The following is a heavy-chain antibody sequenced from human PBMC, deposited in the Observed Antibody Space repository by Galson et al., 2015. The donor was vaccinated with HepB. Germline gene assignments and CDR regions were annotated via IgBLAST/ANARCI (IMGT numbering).Heavy chain of an antibody. V-gene: IGHV3-23*01. CDR3: AKDWGPDWGAFDY. Sequence: SLRLSCAASGFTFSSYAMSWVRQAPGKGLEWVSAISGSGGSTYYADSVKGRFTISRDNSKNTLYLQMNSLRAEDTAVYYCAKDWGPDWGAFDYWGQGTLVTVSS. CDR2: ISGSGGST. CDR1: GFTFSSYA. D-gene: IGHD3-16*01. J-gene: IGHJ4*02.